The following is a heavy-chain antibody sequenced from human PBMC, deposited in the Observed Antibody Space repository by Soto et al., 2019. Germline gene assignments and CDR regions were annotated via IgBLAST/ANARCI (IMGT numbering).Heavy chain of an antibody. CDR1: GYTFTGYY. D-gene: IGHD1-26*01. CDR2: INPNSGGT. V-gene: IGHV1-2*04. Sequence: ASVKVSCKASGYTFTGYYMHWVRQAPGQGLEWMGWINPNSGGTNYAQKFQGWVTMTRDTSISTAYMELSRLRSDDTAVYYCARSGLKSGSYSFYYYYYGMAFWGQGTTVTVSS. CDR3: ARSGLKSGSYSFYYYYYGMAF. J-gene: IGHJ6*02.